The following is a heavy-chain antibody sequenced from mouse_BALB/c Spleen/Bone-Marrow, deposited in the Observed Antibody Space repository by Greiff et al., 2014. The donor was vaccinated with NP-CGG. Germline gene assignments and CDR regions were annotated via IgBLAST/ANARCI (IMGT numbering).Heavy chain of an antibody. CDR2: IRNKAKGYTT. Sequence: EVKLVESGGGLVQPGGSLRLSCETSGFTFTDYYMSWVRQPPGKALEWLGFIRNKAKGYTTDYSASVKGRFTISRDNSQSISYLRMNTLRAEDSATYYCARDENVGIYWYFDVWGAGTTVTVSS. V-gene: IGHV7-3*02. J-gene: IGHJ1*01. CDR1: GFTFTDYY. CDR3: ARDENVGIYWYFDV.